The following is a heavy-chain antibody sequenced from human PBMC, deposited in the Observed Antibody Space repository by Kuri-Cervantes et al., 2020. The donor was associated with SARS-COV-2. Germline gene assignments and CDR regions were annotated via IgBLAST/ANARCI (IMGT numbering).Heavy chain of an antibody. CDR2: ISSSSSYI. CDR3: AREGWGSHNIYYFDY. D-gene: IGHD1-1*01. Sequence: ETLSLTCAASGFTFSNAWMNWVRQAPGKGLEWVSSISSSSSYIYYADSVKGRFTISRDNAKNSLYLQMNSLRAEDTAVYYCAREGWGSHNIYYFDYWGQGTLVTVSS. V-gene: IGHV3-21*01. J-gene: IGHJ4*02. CDR1: GFTFSNAW.